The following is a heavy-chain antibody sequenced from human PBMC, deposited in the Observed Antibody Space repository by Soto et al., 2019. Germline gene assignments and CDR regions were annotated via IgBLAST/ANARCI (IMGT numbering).Heavy chain of an antibody. Sequence: EVQLVESGGGLVQPGGSLRLSCAASGFTFSSYSMNWVRQAPGKGLEWVSYISSSSSTIYYADSVKGRFTISRDNAKNSLYLQMNSLRDEDTAVYYCARDIDYYDSSGYYYFPDPFDYWGQGTLVTVSS. CDR2: ISSSSSTI. CDR3: ARDIDYYDSSGYYYFPDPFDY. CDR1: GFTFSSYS. D-gene: IGHD3-22*01. J-gene: IGHJ4*02. V-gene: IGHV3-48*02.